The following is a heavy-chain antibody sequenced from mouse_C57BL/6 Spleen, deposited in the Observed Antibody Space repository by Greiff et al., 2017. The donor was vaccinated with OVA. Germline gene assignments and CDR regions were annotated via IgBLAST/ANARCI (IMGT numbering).Heavy chain of an antibody. J-gene: IGHJ2*01. CDR1: GYTFTDYY. Sequence: EVQLQQSGPELVKPGASVKISCKASGYTFTDYYMNWVKQSHGKSLEWIGDINPNNGGTSYNQKFKGKATLTVDKSSSTAYMELRSLTSEDSAVYYCAREGDSVFDYWGQGTTLTVSS. CDR2: INPNNGGT. D-gene: IGHD3-2*01. V-gene: IGHV1-26*01. CDR3: AREGDSVFDY.